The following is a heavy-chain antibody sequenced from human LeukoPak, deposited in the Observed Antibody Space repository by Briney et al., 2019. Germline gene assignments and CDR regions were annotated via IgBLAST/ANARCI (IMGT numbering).Heavy chain of an antibody. Sequence: PSETLSLTCAVSGGSVSSGDYSWSWIRQPPGKGLEWIGYIYHTGSTLYNPSLKSRVTMSVDGSKNQFSLKLNSVTAADTGVYYCAGDEGPWSYRFDYWGLGTLVTVSS. CDR3: AGDEGPWSYRFDY. CDR2: IYHTGST. D-gene: IGHD3-10*01. J-gene: IGHJ4*02. CDR1: GGSVSSGDYS. V-gene: IGHV4-30-2*01.